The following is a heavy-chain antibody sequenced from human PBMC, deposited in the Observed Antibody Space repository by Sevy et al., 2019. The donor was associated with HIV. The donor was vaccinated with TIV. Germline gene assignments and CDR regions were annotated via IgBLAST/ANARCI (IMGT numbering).Heavy chain of an antibody. D-gene: IGHD3-9*01. V-gene: IGHV3-7*03. CDR1: GFTFSSYW. CDR3: ARAFDWLLYYFDY. CDR2: IKQDGSEK. J-gene: IGHJ4*02. Sequence: GGSLRLSCVASGFTFSSYWMSWVRQAPGKGLEWVANIKQDGSEKYYVDSVKGRFTISRDNAKNSLYLQMNSLRAEDTAVYYCARAFDWLLYYFDYWGQGTLVTVSS.